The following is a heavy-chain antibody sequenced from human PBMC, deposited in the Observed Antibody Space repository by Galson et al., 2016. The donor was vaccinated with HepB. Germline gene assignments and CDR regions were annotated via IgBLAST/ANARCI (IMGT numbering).Heavy chain of an antibody. CDR3: AKDFDRIVFGSSGP. V-gene: IGHV3-23*01. CDR1: GFSFSLYT. J-gene: IGHJ5*02. D-gene: IGHD3-22*01. Sequence: SLRLSCAASGFSFSLYTMNWIRQSPGKGLEWVSSIPGSGDVTHYADSVKGRFTVSRDNSRNTLYLQMNSLRAEDTAIYYCAKDFDRIVFGSSGPWGPGTLVIVSS. CDR2: IPGSGDVT.